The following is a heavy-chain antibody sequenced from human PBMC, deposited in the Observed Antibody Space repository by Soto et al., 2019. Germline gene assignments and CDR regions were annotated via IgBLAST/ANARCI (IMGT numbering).Heavy chain of an antibody. CDR3: ARRDIQGPIDY. V-gene: IGHV4-28*01. J-gene: IGHJ4*02. CDR2: IYYSGTT. D-gene: IGHD2-15*01. CDR1: GYSIRSSNW. Sequence: PQEKLSLTCAVSGYSIRSSNWWGWIRQPPGKGLEWIGYIYYSGTTYYNPSLKSRVTMSVDTSKNQFSLKLTSVAAVDTAVYYCARRDIQGPIDYWGQGTFVT.